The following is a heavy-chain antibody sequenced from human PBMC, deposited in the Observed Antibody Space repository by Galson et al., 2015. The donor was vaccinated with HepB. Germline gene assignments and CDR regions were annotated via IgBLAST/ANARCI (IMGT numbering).Heavy chain of an antibody. CDR1: GASFSSQS. CDR3: ARDGFFSSTWGAY. CDR2: IVPVSGTP. V-gene: IGHV1-69*13. Sequence: SVKVSCKVSGASFSSQSINWVRRAPGQSLEWVGNIVPVSGTPNYTPKFQGRVTITADESTTTVHMDMSSLGFDDTAVYYCARDGFFSSTWGAYWGQGTLVTVSS. J-gene: IGHJ4*02. D-gene: IGHD6-6*01.